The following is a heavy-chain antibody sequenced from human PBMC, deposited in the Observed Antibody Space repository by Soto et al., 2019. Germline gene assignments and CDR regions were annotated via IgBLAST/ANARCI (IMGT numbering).Heavy chain of an antibody. CDR2: IYYSGST. J-gene: IGHJ4*02. CDR3: ASYGITYYYDSSGYSDPFDY. D-gene: IGHD3-22*01. V-gene: IGHV4-39*01. Sequence: PSETLSLTCTVSGGSISSSSYYWGWIRQPPGKGLDWIGSIYYSGSTYYDPSLKSRVTISVDTSKNQFSLKLSSVTAADTAVYYCASYGITYYYDSSGYSDPFDYWGQGTLVTVSS. CDR1: GGSISSSSYY.